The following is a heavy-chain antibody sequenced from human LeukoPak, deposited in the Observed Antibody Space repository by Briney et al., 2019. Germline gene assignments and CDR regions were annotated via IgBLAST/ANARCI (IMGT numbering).Heavy chain of an antibody. CDR1: GYTFTGYY. CDR2: INPYNGNT. CDR3: ARGPKGGYSSSWYEDAFDI. V-gene: IGHV1-18*04. Sequence: ASVKASCKASGYTFTGYYMHWVRQAPGQGLEWMGWINPYNGNTNYAQNLQGRVTMTTDTSTSTAYMELRSLRSDDTAVYYCARGPKGGYSSSWYEDAFDIWGQGTMVTVSS. D-gene: IGHD6-13*01. J-gene: IGHJ3*02.